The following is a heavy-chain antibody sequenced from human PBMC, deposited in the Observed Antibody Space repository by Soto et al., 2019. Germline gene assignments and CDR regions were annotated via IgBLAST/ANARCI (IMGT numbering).Heavy chain of an antibody. CDR3: ARALWIGYCSSTSCHPFDY. J-gene: IGHJ4*02. V-gene: IGHV1-69*01. CDR1: GGTFSSYA. Sequence: QVQLVQSGAEVKKPGSSVKVSCKASGGTFSSYAISWVRQAPGQGLEWMGGILPIFGTANYAQKFQGRVTITADESTSTAYMELSSLRSEDTAVYYCARALWIGYCSSTSCHPFDYWGQGTLVTVSS. CDR2: ILPIFGTA. D-gene: IGHD2-2*01.